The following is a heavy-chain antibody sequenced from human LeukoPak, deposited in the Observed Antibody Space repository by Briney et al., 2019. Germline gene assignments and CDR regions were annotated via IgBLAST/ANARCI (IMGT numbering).Heavy chain of an antibody. J-gene: IGHJ3*02. CDR2: IIPILGIA. CDR3: ARDLPYDSSGYSAAFDI. D-gene: IGHD3-22*01. CDR1: GGTFSSYT. Sequence: SVKVSCKASGGTFSSYTISWVPQAPGQGLEWMGRIIPILGIANYAQKFQGRVTLTADKSTSTAYMELSSLRSEDTAVYYCARDLPYDSSGYSAAFDIWGQGTMVTVSS. V-gene: IGHV1-69*04.